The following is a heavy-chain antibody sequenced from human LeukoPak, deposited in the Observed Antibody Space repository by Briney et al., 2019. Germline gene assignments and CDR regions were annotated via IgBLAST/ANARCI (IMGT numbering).Heavy chain of an antibody. V-gene: IGHV3-7*03. Sequence: GGSLRLSCAASGFTFSSYTINWVRQGPGKGLEWVANIKPDGTTKFYVDSVKGRFTISRDNALNSLYLQMNSLRAEDTATYYCARSIPYGTTWYGRSDYWGQGTLVTVSS. J-gene: IGHJ4*02. CDR2: IKPDGTTK. D-gene: IGHD6-13*01. CDR1: GFTFSSYT. CDR3: ARSIPYGTTWYGRSDY.